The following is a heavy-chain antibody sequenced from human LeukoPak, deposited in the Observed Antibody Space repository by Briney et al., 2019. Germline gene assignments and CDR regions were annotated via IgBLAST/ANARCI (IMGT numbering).Heavy chain of an antibody. CDR3: ARRGYYDTKLGNWFDP. CDR2: IYPGDSDT. D-gene: IGHD3-22*01. V-gene: IGHV5-51*01. J-gene: IGHJ5*02. CDR1: GYSFTSYW. Sequence: HGESLKISCKGSGYSFTSYWIGWVRQMPGKGLEWMGIIYPGDSDTRYSPSFQGQVTISADKSISTAYLQWSSLKASDTAMYYCARRGYYDTKLGNWFDPWGQGTLVTVSS.